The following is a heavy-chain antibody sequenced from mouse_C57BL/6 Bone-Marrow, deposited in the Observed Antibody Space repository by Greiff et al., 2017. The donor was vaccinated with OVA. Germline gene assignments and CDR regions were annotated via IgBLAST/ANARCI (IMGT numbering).Heavy chain of an antibody. Sequence: VQLKESGAELVKPGASVKLSCTASGFNIKDYYMHWVKQRTEQGLEWIGRIDPEDGETKYAPKFQGKATITADTSSNTAYLQLSSLTSEDTAVYYCARLLRPVDGAMDYWGQGTSVTVSS. CDR3: ARLLRPVDGAMDY. CDR2: IDPEDGET. CDR1: GFNIKDYY. V-gene: IGHV14-2*01. D-gene: IGHD1-2*01. J-gene: IGHJ4*01.